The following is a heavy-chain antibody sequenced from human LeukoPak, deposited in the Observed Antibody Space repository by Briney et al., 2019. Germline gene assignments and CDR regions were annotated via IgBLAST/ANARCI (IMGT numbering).Heavy chain of an antibody. J-gene: IGHJ6*02. D-gene: IGHD6-19*01. CDR1: GYTFTSYG. Sequence: ASVKVSCKASGYTFTSYGISWVRQAPGQGLEWMGGISAYNGNTNYAQKLQGRVTMTTDTSTSTAYMELRSLRSDDTAVYYCARDRVAAQSYYGMDVWGQGTTVTVSS. CDR3: ARDRVAAQSYYGMDV. V-gene: IGHV1-18*01. CDR2: ISAYNGNT.